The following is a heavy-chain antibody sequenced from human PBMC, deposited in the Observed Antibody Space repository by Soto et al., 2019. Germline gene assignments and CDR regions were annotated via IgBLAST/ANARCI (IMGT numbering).Heavy chain of an antibody. CDR2: ISSSSSYI. CDR3: ASTLGYCSGGSCYPTYGMDV. CDR1: GFTFSSYS. Sequence: EVQLVESGGGLVKPGGSLRLSCAASGFTFSSYSMNWVRQAPGKGLEWVSSISSSSSYIYYADSVKGRFTISRDNAKNSLYLQMNSLRAEDTAVYYCASTLGYCSGGSCYPTYGMDVWGQGTTVTVSS. D-gene: IGHD2-15*01. J-gene: IGHJ6*02. V-gene: IGHV3-21*01.